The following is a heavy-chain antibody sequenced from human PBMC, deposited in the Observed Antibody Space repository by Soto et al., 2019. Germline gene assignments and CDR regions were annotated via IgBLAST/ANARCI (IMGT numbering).Heavy chain of an antibody. CDR2: INGGGRTT. Sequence: EVQLVESGGGLVQPGGSLRLSGTDSGVTFSSYWMHWVRQALGKGLVWVSRINGGGRTTTYADSVKGRCTISRDNAKTTVYLQIISLSADDTAVYYCAGVCYSGAGTYYLTDHWGQGTLVPVSA. CDR3: AGVCYSGAGTYYLTDH. D-gene: IGHD3-10*01. CDR1: GVTFSSYW. J-gene: IGHJ4*02. V-gene: IGHV3-74*01.